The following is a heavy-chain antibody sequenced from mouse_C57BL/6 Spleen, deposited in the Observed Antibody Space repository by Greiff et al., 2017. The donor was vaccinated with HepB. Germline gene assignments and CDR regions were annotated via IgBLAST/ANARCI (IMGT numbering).Heavy chain of an antibody. CDR1: GYAFSSSW. Sequence: QVQLQQSGPELVKPGASVKISCKASGYAFSSSWMNWVKQRPGKGLEWIGRIYPGDGDTNYNGKFKGKATLTADKSSSTAYMQLSSLTSEDSAVYFCARSPLSKGPYWYFDVWGTGTTVTVSS. CDR3: ARSPLSKGPYWYFDV. J-gene: IGHJ1*03. D-gene: IGHD3-3*01. CDR2: IYPGDGDT. V-gene: IGHV1-82*01.